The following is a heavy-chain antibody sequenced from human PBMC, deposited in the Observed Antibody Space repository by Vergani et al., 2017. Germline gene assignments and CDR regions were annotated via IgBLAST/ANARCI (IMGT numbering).Heavy chain of an antibody. V-gene: IGHV5-51*01. D-gene: IGHD6-19*01. CDR2: IYPGDSDT. J-gene: IGHJ6*03. CDR1: GYSFTSYW. Sequence: EVQLVQSGAEVKKPGESLKISCKGSGYSFTSYWIGWVRQMPGKGLEWMGIIYPGDSDTRYRPSFQGQVTISADKSISTAYLQWSSLKASDTAMYYCARDISGWRRTTFLDSDYYYYYMDVWGKGTTVTVSS. CDR3: ARDISGWRRTTFLDSDYYYYYMDV.